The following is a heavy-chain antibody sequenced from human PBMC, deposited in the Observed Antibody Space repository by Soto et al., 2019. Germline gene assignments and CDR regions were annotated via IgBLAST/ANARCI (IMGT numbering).Heavy chain of an antibody. V-gene: IGHV1-18*01. Sequence: GASVKVSCKASGYTFTSYGISWMRQAPGQGLEWMGWISAYNGNTNYAQKLQGRVTMTTDTSTSTAYMELRSLRSDDTAVYYCATMYYYDSSGYWFLDYWGQGTLVTVSS. CDR2: ISAYNGNT. CDR3: ATMYYYDSSGYWFLDY. J-gene: IGHJ4*02. CDR1: GYTFTSYG. D-gene: IGHD3-22*01.